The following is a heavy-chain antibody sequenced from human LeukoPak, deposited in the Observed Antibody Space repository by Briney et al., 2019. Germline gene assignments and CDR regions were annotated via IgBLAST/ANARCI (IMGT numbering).Heavy chain of an antibody. CDR3: ASFITPDAFDI. Sequence: PSETLSLTCTISGGSIDTYNYYWGGIRQPPGKGLEWIGSIYFDGSTYYNPSLKSRVTISLHTSNNQFSLKLRSVTTADTAVYYCASFITPDAFDIWGQGTMVTVSS. D-gene: IGHD3-22*01. J-gene: IGHJ3*02. CDR1: GGSIDTYNYY. V-gene: IGHV4-39*07. CDR2: IYFDGST.